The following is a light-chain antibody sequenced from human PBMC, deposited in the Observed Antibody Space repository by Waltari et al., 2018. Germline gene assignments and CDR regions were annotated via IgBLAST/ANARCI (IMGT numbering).Light chain of an antibody. V-gene: IGLV2-14*01. J-gene: IGLJ1*01. CDR1: SSDVGAYNF. CDR2: EVR. Sequence: QSALTQPASVSGSPGQSITISCTGTSSDVGAYNFVSWYQQHPGKAPKLMIYEVRNRPSGVSNRFSGSKSGNTASLTISARQAEDEADYHCSSYTRSNTYVFGAGTKVTVL. CDR3: SSYTRSNTYV.